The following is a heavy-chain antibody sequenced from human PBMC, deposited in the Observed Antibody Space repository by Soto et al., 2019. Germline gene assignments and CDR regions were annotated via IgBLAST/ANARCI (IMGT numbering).Heavy chain of an antibody. J-gene: IGHJ5*02. D-gene: IGHD3-22*01. Sequence: SGPPRLNPPQTLRLTFTFSVCSLSTRGVGVGWIRQPPGKALEWLALIYWDDDKRYSPSLKSRLTITKDTSKNQVVLTMTNMDPVDTATYYCAHRLNYYDSSDWFDPWGQGTLVTVSS. V-gene: IGHV2-5*02. CDR1: VCSLSTRGVG. CDR3: AHRLNYYDSSDWFDP. CDR2: IYWDDDK.